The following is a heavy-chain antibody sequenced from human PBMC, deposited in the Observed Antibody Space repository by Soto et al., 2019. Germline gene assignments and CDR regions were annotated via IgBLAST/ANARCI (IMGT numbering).Heavy chain of an antibody. D-gene: IGHD2-15*01. CDR3: ARGLECRGYCLDKPTWFAP. J-gene: IGHJ5*02. CDR2: IIPIFGTP. V-gene: IGHV1-69*06. Sequence: QVQLVQSGAEVKKSGSSVKVSCKASGGTFSTYTFSWVRQAPGQGLEWMGRIIPIFGTPYYAQKFQGRVTITADKSTSTVYMELSSLRSDDTAVYFCARGLECRGYCLDKPTWFAPWGQGTLVTVSS. CDR1: GGTFSTYT.